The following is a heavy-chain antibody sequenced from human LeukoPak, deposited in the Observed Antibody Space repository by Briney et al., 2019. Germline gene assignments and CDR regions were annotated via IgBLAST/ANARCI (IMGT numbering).Heavy chain of an antibody. CDR1: GFTFSSYA. J-gene: IGHJ4*02. CDR2: ISGSSGST. CDR3: AKDPAGGRSPYYFDY. V-gene: IGHV3-23*01. Sequence: GGSLRLSCAASGFTFSSYAMSWVRQAPGKGLEWVSAISGSSGSTYYADSVKGRFTISRDNSKNTLYLQMNSLRAEDTAVYYCAKDPAGGRSPYYFDYWGQGTLVTVSS. D-gene: IGHD1-14*01.